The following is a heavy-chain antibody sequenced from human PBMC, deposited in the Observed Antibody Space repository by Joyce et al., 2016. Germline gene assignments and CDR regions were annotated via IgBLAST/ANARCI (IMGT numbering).Heavy chain of an antibody. D-gene: IGHD3-10*01. Sequence: QVQVVESGGGVVQSGRSLSLFCAASGCTFRGHAMHWVRQAPGKVLEWLTVISYDGNNKYYAYALKGRFNISRDNSENTVYLQMNSLRTDETAVYYCARGSLGYYGSGRSMDVWGQGTTVIVSS. V-gene: IGHV3-30*04. J-gene: IGHJ6*02. CDR3: ARGSLGYYGSGRSMDV. CDR1: GCTFRGHA. CDR2: ISYDGNNK.